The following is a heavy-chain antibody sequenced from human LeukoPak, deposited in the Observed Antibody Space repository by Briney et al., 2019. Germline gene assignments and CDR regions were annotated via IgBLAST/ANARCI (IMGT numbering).Heavy chain of an antibody. V-gene: IGHV4-61*02. CDR3: ARWDFWSGYAADP. Sequence: SETLSLTCTVSGGSISSGSYYWSWIRQPAGKGLEWIGRTYTSGSTNYNPSLKSRVTISVDTSKNQFSLKLSSVTAADTAVYYCARWDFWSGYAADPWGQGTLVTVSS. CDR2: TYTSGST. CDR1: GGSISSGSYY. J-gene: IGHJ5*02. D-gene: IGHD3-3*01.